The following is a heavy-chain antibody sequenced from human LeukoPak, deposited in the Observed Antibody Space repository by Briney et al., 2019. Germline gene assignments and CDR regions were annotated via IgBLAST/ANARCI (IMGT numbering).Heavy chain of an antibody. V-gene: IGHV4-59*01. CDR1: GGSISSYY. D-gene: IGHD3-10*01. CDR3: AGSYYGSGSYD. Sequence: PSETLSLTCTVSGGSISSYYWSWIRQPPGKGLEWIGYIYYSGSTNYNPSLKSRVTISVDTSKNQFSLKLSSVTAADTAVYYCAGSYYGSGSYDWGQGTLVTVSS. J-gene: IGHJ4*02. CDR2: IYYSGST.